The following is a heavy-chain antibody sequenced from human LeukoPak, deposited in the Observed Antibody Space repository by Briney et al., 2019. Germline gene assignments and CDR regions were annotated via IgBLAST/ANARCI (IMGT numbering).Heavy chain of an antibody. Sequence: GASVKVSCTASGYTFTSYDINWVRQATGQGLEWMGWMNPNSGNTGYAQKFQGRVTMTRNTSISTAYMELSSLRSEDTAVYYCATSVTPNDAFDIWGQGTMVTVSS. CDR3: ATSVTPNDAFDI. CDR2: MNPNSGNT. CDR1: GYTFTSYD. V-gene: IGHV1-8*01. J-gene: IGHJ3*02. D-gene: IGHD3-16*01.